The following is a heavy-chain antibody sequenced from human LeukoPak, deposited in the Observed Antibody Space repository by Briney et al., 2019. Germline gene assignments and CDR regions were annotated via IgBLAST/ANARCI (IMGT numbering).Heavy chain of an antibody. Sequence: PGGSLRLPCVVSGITFRSYNMNWVRQAPGKGLEWVSSISSSSSYIYYADSVKGRFTISRDNAKNSLFVQTNSLRAEDTAVYYCARAPGVGLGFDYWGQGTLVTVSS. CDR3: ARAPGVGLGFDY. D-gene: IGHD2-15*01. CDR2: ISSSSSYI. CDR1: GITFRSYN. V-gene: IGHV3-21*01. J-gene: IGHJ4*02.